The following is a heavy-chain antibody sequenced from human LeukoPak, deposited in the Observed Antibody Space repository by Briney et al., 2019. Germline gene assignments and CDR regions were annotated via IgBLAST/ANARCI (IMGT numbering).Heavy chain of an antibody. CDR2: IYSSGST. Sequence: SETLSLPCTVSGDSISSYYWIWLRQPAGKGLEWIGRIYSSGSTNHNPSLKSRVTISVNTSKNQFSLKLSSVTAADTAVYYCAREGRNYYYGMDVWGQGTTVTVSS. J-gene: IGHJ6*02. CDR1: GDSISSYY. CDR3: AREGRNYYYGMDV. V-gene: IGHV4-4*07.